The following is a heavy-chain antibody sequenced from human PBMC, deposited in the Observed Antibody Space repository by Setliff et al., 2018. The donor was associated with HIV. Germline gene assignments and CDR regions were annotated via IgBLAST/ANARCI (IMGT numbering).Heavy chain of an antibody. CDR2: FDPEDGET. Sequence: ASVKVSCKVSGFTFREVSMHWVRQAPAKGLEWMGYFDPEDGETVYALKFQGRVTMTEDTSTDTAYMELSGLRSEDTAVYYCAIDMVGGWLRPMPDFWGQGALVTVSS. CDR1: GFTFREVS. D-gene: IGHD2-2*01. V-gene: IGHV1-24*01. CDR3: AIDMVGGWLRPMPDF. J-gene: IGHJ4*02.